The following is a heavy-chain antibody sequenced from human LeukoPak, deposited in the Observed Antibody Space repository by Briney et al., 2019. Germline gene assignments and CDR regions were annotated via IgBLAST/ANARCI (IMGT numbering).Heavy chain of an antibody. Sequence: SETLSLTCTVSGGSISSSSYYWGWIRQPPGKGLEWIGSIYYSGSTYYNPSLKSRVTISVDTSKNQFSLKLSSVTAEDTAVYYCARDYDILTGYSVPGAFDIWGQGTMVTVSS. CDR1: GGSISSSSYY. D-gene: IGHD3-9*01. CDR3: ARDYDILTGYSVPGAFDI. V-gene: IGHV4-39*07. CDR2: IYYSGST. J-gene: IGHJ3*02.